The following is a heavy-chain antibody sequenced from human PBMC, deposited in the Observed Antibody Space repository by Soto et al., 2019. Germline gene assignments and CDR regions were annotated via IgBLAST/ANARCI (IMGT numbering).Heavy chain of an antibody. V-gene: IGHV3-30*18. D-gene: IGHD5-18*01. Sequence: GSLRLSCAASGFTFSSYGMHWVRQAPGKGLEWVAVISYDGSNKYYADSVKGRFTISRDNSKNTLYLQMNSLRAEDTAVYYCAKIIQLWTHYYYYGMDVWGQGTTVTVSS. CDR2: ISYDGSNK. CDR1: GFTFSSYG. CDR3: AKIIQLWTHYYYYGMDV. J-gene: IGHJ6*02.